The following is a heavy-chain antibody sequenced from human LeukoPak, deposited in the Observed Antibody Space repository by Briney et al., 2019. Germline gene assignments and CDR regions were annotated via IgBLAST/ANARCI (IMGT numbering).Heavy chain of an antibody. D-gene: IGHD4-23*01. CDR3: ASSRTTVVTLDY. CDR2: INHSGST. V-gene: IGHV4-34*01. J-gene: IGHJ4*02. Sequence: SETLSLTCAVYGGSFSGYYWSWIRQPPGKGLEWIGEINHSGSTNYNPSLKSRVTISVDTSKNQFSLKLSSVTAADTAVYYCASSRTTVVTLDYWGQETLVTVSS. CDR1: GGSFSGYY.